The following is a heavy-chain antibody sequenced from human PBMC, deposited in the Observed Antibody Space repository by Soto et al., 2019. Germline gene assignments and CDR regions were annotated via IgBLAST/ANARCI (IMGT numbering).Heavy chain of an antibody. J-gene: IGHJ6*02. V-gene: IGHV3-30*18. CDR1: GFTFSSYG. CDR3: AKDLTVAARPNYYYGMDV. CDR2: ISYDGSNK. D-gene: IGHD6-6*01. Sequence: GGSLRLSCAASGFTFSSYGMHWVRQAPGKGLEWVAVISYDGSNKYYAASVKGRFTISRDNSKNTLYLQMNSLRAEDTALYYCAKDLTVAARPNYYYGMDVWGQGTTVTVSS.